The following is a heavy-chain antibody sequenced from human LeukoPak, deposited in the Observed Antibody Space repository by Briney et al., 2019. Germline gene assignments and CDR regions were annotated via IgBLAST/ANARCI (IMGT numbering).Heavy chain of an antibody. CDR2: ISGDGSTT. D-gene: IGHD3-16*01. CDR1: GFTFSTYG. CDR3: GASY. V-gene: IGHV3-30*03. J-gene: IGHJ4*02. Sequence: RAGGSLRLSCVASGFTFSTYGIHWVRQAPGKGLEWLAVISGDGSTTYYADSVKGRFTISRDNSRNTLYLQMNSLRVDDTAMYYCGASYWGQGTLVTVS.